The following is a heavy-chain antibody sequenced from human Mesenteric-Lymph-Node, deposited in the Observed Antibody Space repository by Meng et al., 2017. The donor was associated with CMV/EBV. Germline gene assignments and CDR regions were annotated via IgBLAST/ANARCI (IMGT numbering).Heavy chain of an antibody. V-gene: IGHV3-30*02. CDR3: AKGPIVVVPAAIADWYFDL. CDR1: TFSSYG. J-gene: IGHJ2*01. Sequence: TFSSYGRHWVRQAPGKGLEWVAFIRYDGSNKYYADSVKGRFTISRDNSKNTLYLQMNSLRAEDTAVYYCAKGPIVVVPAAIADWYFDLWGRGTLVTVSS. D-gene: IGHD2-2*02. CDR2: IRYDGSNK.